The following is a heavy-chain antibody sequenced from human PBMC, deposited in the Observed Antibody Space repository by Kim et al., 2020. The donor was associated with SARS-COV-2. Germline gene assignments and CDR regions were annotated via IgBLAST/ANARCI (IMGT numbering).Heavy chain of an antibody. CDR3: AREMSSSWYGFDI. CDR2: INPNSGGT. CDR1: GYTFTYYY. J-gene: IGHJ3*02. Sequence: ASVKVSCKASGYTFTYYYMHWVRQAPGQGLEWMGRINPNSGGTNYAQKFQGRVTMTRDTSISTAYMEVSRLRSDDTVVYYCAREMSSSWYGFDIWGQGTMVTVSS. D-gene: IGHD6-13*01. V-gene: IGHV1-2*05.